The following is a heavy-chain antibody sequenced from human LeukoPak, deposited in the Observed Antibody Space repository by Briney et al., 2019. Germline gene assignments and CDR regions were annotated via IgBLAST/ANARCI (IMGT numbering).Heavy chain of an antibody. CDR2: IAYDGSRA. Sequence: GGSLRLSCAGSGFTYGGYGMHWFRQTPGKGLEWVAVIAYDGSRAFYADSVKGRFTISRDNSKNTMSVQMDDLRAEDTAVYYCTRYNNDHFDYWGQGTLVTVSS. V-gene: IGHV3-33*01. J-gene: IGHJ4*02. CDR1: GFTYGGYG. D-gene: IGHD1-14*01. CDR3: TRYNNDHFDY.